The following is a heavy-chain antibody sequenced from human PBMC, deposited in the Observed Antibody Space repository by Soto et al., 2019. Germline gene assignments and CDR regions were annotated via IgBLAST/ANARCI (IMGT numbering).Heavy chain of an antibody. CDR3: ERTLSWKFDL. J-gene: IGHJ2*01. D-gene: IGHD1-1*01. CDR1: GDSIISGGYY. Sequence: QVQLQESGPGLVKPSQTLSLTCTVSGDSIISGGYYWSWIRQHPGKGLEWIGYIHSSGITYYNPSLMSRLTLSVDTSKSQFSLNLSSMTAADAAVYYCERTLSWKFDLWGRGTLVTVPS. CDR2: IHSSGIT. V-gene: IGHV4-31*03.